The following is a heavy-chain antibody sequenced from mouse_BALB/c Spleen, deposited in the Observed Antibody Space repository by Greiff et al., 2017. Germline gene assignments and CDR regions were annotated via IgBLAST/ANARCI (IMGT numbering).Heavy chain of an antibody. J-gene: IGHJ1*01. D-gene: IGHD1-1*01. CDR1: GFSLSRYS. Sequence: QVQLQQSGPGLVAPSQSLSITCTVSGFSLSRYSVHWVRQPPGKGLEWLGMIWGGGSTDYNSALKSRLSISKDNSKSQVFLKMNSLQTDDTAMYYCARRGDYYYGSSSYWYFDVWGAGTTVTVSS. CDR2: IWGGGST. CDR3: ARRGDYYYGSSSYWYFDV. V-gene: IGHV2-6-4*01.